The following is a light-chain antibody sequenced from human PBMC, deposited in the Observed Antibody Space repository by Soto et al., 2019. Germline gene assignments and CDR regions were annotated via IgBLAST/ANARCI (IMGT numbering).Light chain of an antibody. J-gene: IGKJ4*01. CDR1: QSFSSN. CDR3: QQYYNWSLT. CDR2: GTS. V-gene: IGKV3-15*01. Sequence: ELVMTQSPATLSVSPGERATLSCRASQSFSSNVAWYQQKPGQAPRLLIYGTSTRVTGIPARFRGSGSGTEFTLTISSLQSEDFAGYYCQQYYNWSLTFGGGTKVEIK.